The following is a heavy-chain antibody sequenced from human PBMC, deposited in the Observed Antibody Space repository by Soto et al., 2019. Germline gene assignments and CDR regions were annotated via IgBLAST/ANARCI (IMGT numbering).Heavy chain of an antibody. CDR3: ARGGGSYPNWFDP. V-gene: IGHV3-64*02. D-gene: IGHD1-26*01. J-gene: IGHJ5*02. CDR2: ISSNGGST. Sequence: PGGSLRLSCAASGFTFSSYAMHWVRQAPGKGLEYVSAISSNGGSTYYADTVKGRFTISRDNSKNTLFLQMGSLRAVDLAVYYCARGGGSYPNWFDPWGQGTLVTVSS. CDR1: GFTFSSYA.